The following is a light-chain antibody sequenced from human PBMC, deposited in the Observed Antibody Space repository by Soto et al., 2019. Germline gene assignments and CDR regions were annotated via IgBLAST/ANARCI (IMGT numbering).Light chain of an antibody. Sequence: QSVLTQPPSASGSPGQSVTISCTGTSSDVGGYNYVSWYQQHPGKAPKLMIYEVSKRRSGVPDRCSGSKSGNTASLTVSGLQAEDEADYYCSSYAGSNNLVFGGGTKVTVL. J-gene: IGLJ3*02. CDR3: SSYAGSNNLV. V-gene: IGLV2-8*01. CDR2: EVS. CDR1: SSDVGGYNY.